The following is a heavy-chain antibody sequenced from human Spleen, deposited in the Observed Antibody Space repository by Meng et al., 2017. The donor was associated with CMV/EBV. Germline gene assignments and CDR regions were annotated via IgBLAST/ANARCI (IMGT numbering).Heavy chain of an antibody. J-gene: IGHJ5*02. Sequence: LNNGWMGGGRLAQGKGLEWLGRVYNKTDDRTIEYDASVEGRYFISRDDSKSTVYLQMSSLQIEDTAVYYCTAQRYDFWSGYYNGYFGPWGQGTLVTVSS. CDR2: VYNKTDDRTI. CDR3: TAQRYDFWSGYYNGYFGP. V-gene: IGHV3-15*01. CDR1: LNNGW. D-gene: IGHD3-3*01.